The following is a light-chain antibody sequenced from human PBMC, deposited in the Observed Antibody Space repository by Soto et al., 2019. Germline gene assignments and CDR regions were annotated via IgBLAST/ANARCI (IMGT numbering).Light chain of an antibody. CDR2: EVT. J-gene: IGLJ3*02. Sequence: QSAVTQPASVSGSPGQSITISCTGTSSDIGAYNHVSWYQQYPGKAPTLMIYEVTNRPSGVSSRFSGSKSGNTASLTISGLQAEDEGDYYCSSYTTSDTWVFGGGTKVTAL. CDR1: SSDIGAYNH. CDR3: SSYTTSDTWV. V-gene: IGLV2-14*01.